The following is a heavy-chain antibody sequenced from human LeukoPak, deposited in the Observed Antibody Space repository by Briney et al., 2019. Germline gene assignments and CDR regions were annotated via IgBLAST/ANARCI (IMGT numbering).Heavy chain of an antibody. V-gene: IGHV3-7*01. J-gene: IGHJ4*02. Sequence: PGGSLRLSCVASGFSFGKYWMSWVRQAPGKGLEWVANIKLDGSEKNYVDSVKGRFTISRDNTKNSLYLQMNSLRAEDTAVYYYARDTGYFDYWGQGTLVTVSS. CDR1: GFSFGKYW. CDR2: IKLDGSEK. D-gene: IGHD3-10*01. CDR3: ARDTGYFDY.